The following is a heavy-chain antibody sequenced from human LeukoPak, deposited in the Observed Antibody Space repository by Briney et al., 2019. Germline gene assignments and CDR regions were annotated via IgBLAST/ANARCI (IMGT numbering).Heavy chain of an antibody. J-gene: IGHJ4*02. CDR1: GFSFTTSA. CDR2: IVVGSGNT. CDR3: AADLPYSNYGPLDY. Sequence: SVKVSCKASGFSFTTSAVQWVRQARGQRPEWIGWIVVGSGNTNYAQKFQERVTITRDMSSSTAYLELSSLRSEDTAVYFCAADLPYSNYGPLDYWGQGTLVTVSS. D-gene: IGHD4-11*01. V-gene: IGHV1-58*01.